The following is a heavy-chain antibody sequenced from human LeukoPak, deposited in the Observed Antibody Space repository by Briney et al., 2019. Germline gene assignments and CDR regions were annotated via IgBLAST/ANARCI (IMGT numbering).Heavy chain of an antibody. CDR2: INPTTGDT. CDR3: ATLGEDNTDTPFDY. J-gene: IGHJ4*02. CDR1: GGTFSSYA. Sequence: ASVKVSCKASGGTFSSYAISWVRRAPGQGLEWMGRINPTTGDTDFAQKFQGKVSMTRDTSISTAYMELSRLGSDDTAVYYCATLGEDNTDTPFDYWGQGTLVTVSS. V-gene: IGHV1-2*06. D-gene: IGHD3-16*01.